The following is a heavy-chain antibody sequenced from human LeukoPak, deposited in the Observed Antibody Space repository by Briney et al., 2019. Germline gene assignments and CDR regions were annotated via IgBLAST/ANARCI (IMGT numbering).Heavy chain of an antibody. Sequence: ASVKVSCKAFGYPFTAYYMYWVRQAPGQGPEWMGIINPSGGSTSYAQKFQGRVTMTRDMSTSTVYMELSSLRSEDTAVYYCARDFGTPYYYDSSGYYYGYFDLWGRGTLVTVSS. D-gene: IGHD3-22*01. CDR3: ARDFGTPYYYDSSGYYYGYFDL. V-gene: IGHV1-46*01. CDR2: INPSGGST. CDR1: GYPFTAYY. J-gene: IGHJ2*01.